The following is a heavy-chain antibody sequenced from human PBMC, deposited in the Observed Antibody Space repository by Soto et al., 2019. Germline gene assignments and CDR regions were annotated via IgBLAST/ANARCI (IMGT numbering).Heavy chain of an antibody. CDR2: IYLSGNT. Sequence: QVQLQESGPGLVKPSETLSLTCTVSGGSIRSHYWSWIRQPAGKGLEWIRRIYLSGNTKINPSLKTRVTMSVDASKNQCSLNLKSVTAADTAVYYCAKELKPYNSGWYFTLSGGQGTLFTVSS. V-gene: IGHV4-4*07. CDR3: AKELKPYNSGWYFTLS. J-gene: IGHJ4*02. CDR1: GGSIRSHY. D-gene: IGHD6-19*01.